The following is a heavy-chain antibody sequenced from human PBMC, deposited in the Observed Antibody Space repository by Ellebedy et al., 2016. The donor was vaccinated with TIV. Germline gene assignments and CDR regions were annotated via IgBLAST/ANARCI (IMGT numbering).Heavy chain of an antibody. V-gene: IGHV3-7*01. D-gene: IGHD4-17*01. CDR3: ARRASYGDYAVQVNPWFDP. Sequence: GESLKISCAASGFNFRSYWMTWVRQAPGKGLEWVAKIRQEGDEIYYVESVGGRFTISRDNAKNSLFLQMNSLRVEDTAVYYCARRASYGDYAVQVNPWFDPWGQGTLVTVSS. CDR1: GFNFRSYW. J-gene: IGHJ5*02. CDR2: IRQEGDEI.